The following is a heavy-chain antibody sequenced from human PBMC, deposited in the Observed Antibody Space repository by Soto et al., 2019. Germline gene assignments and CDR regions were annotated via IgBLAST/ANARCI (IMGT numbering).Heavy chain of an antibody. V-gene: IGHV3-33*01. CDR3: ARDLLVFGAPPGP. J-gene: IGHJ5*02. D-gene: IGHD3-3*01. Sequence: GGSLRLSCAASGFTFSSYGMHWVRQAPGKGLEWVAVIWYDGSNKYYADSVKGRFTISRDNSKNTLYLQMNSLRAEDTAVHYRARDLLVFGAPPGPWGQGTLVTVAS. CDR2: IWYDGSNK. CDR1: GFTFSSYG.